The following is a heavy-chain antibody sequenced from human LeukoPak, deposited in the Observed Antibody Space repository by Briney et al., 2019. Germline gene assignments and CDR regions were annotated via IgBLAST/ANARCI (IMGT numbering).Heavy chain of an antibody. Sequence: GGSLRLSCAASGFIFSSYWMTWVRQAPGKGLEWVANIKQDGSETYYVDSVKGRFTISRDNAKNSLYLQMNSLRAEDTAVYFCARDAEVYYFDYWGQGTLVTVSS. V-gene: IGHV3-7*01. CDR3: ARDAEVYYFDY. CDR1: GFIFSSYW. J-gene: IGHJ4*02. CDR2: IKQDGSET.